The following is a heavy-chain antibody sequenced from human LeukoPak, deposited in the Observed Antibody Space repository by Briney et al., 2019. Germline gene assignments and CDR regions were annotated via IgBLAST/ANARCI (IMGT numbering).Heavy chain of an antibody. CDR2: ISSSSSYI. Sequence: GGSLRLSCAASGFTFSSYSMNWVRQAPGKGLEWVSSISSSSSYIYYADSVKGRFTISRDNAKNSLYLQMNSLRAEDTAVYYCARAITSGTVRKTLGYCTNGVCYIDYWGQGTLVTVSS. V-gene: IGHV3-21*01. CDR3: ARAITSGTVRKTLGYCTNGVCYIDY. CDR1: GFTFSSYS. J-gene: IGHJ4*02. D-gene: IGHD2-8*01.